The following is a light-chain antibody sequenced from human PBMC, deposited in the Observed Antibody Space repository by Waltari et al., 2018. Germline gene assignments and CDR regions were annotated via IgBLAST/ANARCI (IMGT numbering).Light chain of an antibody. J-gene: IGKJ2*01. V-gene: IGKV4-1*01. CDR3: QQYYSNPRT. CDR1: ESILYPSKNKNF. Sequence: DIVMTQSPDSLAVSLGERATITCKSSESILYPSKNKNFLGWFQHQPGQPPKMLIYWASTRQSEVPARCSGSGSGTEFTLTISSVQAEDVAIYYCQQYYSNPRTFGQGTRLEIK. CDR2: WAS.